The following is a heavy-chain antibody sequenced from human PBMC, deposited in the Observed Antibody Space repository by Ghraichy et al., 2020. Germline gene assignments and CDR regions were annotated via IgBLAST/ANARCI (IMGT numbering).Heavy chain of an antibody. J-gene: IGHJ6*02. CDR1: GGSFSGYY. Sequence: SETLSLTCAVYGGSFSGYYWSWIRQPPGKGLEWIGEINHSGSTNYNPSLKSRVTISVDTSKNQFSLKLSSVTAADTAVYYCARVLGMATTKRYYYYYYGMDVWGQGTTVTVSS. V-gene: IGHV4-34*01. D-gene: IGHD5-24*01. CDR3: ARVLGMATTKRYYYYYYGMDV. CDR2: INHSGST.